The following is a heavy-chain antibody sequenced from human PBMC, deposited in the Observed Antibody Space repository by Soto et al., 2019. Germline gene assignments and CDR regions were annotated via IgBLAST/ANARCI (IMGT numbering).Heavy chain of an antibody. CDR2: IYYSGST. CDR1: VGSISSGDYY. V-gene: IGHV4-30-4*01. CDR3: ARDANGGITRRGLWFDP. J-gene: IGHJ5*02. D-gene: IGHD1-1*01. Sequence: KASETLSLTCSVSVGSISSGDYYWSWMRQPPGKGLEWIGYIYYSGSTYYNPSLKSRVTISVDTSKNQFSLKLSSVTAADTAVYYCARDANGGITRRGLWFDPWGQGTLVTVSS.